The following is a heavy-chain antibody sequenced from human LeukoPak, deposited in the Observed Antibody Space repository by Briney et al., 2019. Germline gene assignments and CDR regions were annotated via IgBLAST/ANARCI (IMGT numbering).Heavy chain of an antibody. J-gene: IGHJ4*02. CDR1: GYTFTGYY. CDR2: INPNSGDT. V-gene: IGHV1-2*02. D-gene: IGHD5-24*01. Sequence: ASVKVSCKASGYTFTGYYMHWVRQAPGQGLEWMGWINPNSGDTNYAQKFQGRVTMTRDTSISTAYMQLRSLRSDDTAVYYCARGDGYNEDGYDYWGQGTLVTVSS. CDR3: ARGDGYNEDGYDY.